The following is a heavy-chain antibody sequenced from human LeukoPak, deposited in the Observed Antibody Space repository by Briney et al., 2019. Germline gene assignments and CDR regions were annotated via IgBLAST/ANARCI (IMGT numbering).Heavy chain of an antibody. J-gene: IGHJ5*02. D-gene: IGHD3-16*02. CDR3: ARRSEGYPNNWFDP. Sequence: SGTLSLTCTVSGGSVRSYFWSWIRQPPGKGLEWIWYVYYSGSTNYNPSLKSRVTISVDTSKNQFSLKLRSVTAADTAVYYCARRSEGYPNNWFDPWGQGTLVTVSS. CDR2: VYYSGST. V-gene: IGHV4-59*08. CDR1: GGSVRSYF.